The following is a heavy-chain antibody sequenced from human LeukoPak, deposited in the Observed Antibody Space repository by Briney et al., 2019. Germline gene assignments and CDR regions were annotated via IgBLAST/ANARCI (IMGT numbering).Heavy chain of an antibody. D-gene: IGHD3-10*01. CDR1: GFTFRDYS. V-gene: IGHV3-48*02. Sequence: GGSLRLSCAASGFTFRDYSMSWVRQAPGKGLEWVSYIGANSAIYYADSVKGRFTISRDNARNSLSLQMNNLRDDDTAVYYCAREGYYGGFDIWGQGTMVTVSS. CDR3: AREGYYGGFDI. J-gene: IGHJ3*02. CDR2: IGANSAI.